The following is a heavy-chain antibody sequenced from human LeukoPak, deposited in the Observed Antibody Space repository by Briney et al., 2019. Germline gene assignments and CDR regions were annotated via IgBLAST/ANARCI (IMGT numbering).Heavy chain of an antibody. CDR1: GGSFSGYY. CDR2: INHSGST. J-gene: IGHJ4*02. D-gene: IGHD2-15*01. CDR3: ARGILYTAIGYCSGGSCLNSSDY. Sequence: PSETLSLTCAVYGGSFSGYYWSWIRQPPGKGLEWIGEINHSGSTNYNPSLKSRVTISVDTSKNQFSLKLSSVTAADTAVYYCARGILYTAIGYCSGGSCLNSSDYWGQGTLVTVSS. V-gene: IGHV4-34*01.